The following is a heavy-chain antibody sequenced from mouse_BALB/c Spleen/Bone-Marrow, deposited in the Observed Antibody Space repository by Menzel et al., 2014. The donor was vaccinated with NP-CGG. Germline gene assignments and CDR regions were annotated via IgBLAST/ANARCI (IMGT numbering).Heavy chain of an antibody. J-gene: IGHJ1*01. Sequence: VQLQQSGAELVKPGASVKLSCTASGFNIKDTYLHWVKQRPEQGLDWIGRIDPAIFTKYDPKFQGKATITADTSSDTAYLHLSSLTSEDTAVYYCASYRYGWYFDVWGAGTTVTVSS. D-gene: IGHD2-14*01. CDR1: GFNIKDTY. CDR3: ASYRYGWYFDV. CDR2: IDPAIFT. V-gene: IGHV14-3*02.